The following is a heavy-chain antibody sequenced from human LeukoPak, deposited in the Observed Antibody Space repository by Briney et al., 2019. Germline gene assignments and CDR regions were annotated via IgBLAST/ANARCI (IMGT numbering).Heavy chain of an antibody. J-gene: IGHJ4*02. D-gene: IGHD3-3*01. CDR3: AKTPVRRFPLYFDY. V-gene: IGHV3-23*01. CDR1: GFTFSSYA. Sequence: GGSLRLSCAASGFTFSSYAMSWVRQAPGKGLEWVSVMSGSGGSTYYADSLKGRFTISRDNSKNTLYLQMNSLRAEDTAVYYCAKTPVRRFPLYFDYWGQGTLVTVSS. CDR2: MSGSGGST.